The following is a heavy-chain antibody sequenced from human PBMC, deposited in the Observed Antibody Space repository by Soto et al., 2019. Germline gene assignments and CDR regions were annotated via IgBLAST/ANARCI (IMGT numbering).Heavy chain of an antibody. D-gene: IGHD5-12*01. Sequence: EVQLLESGGGLVQPGGSLRLSCAASGFILSSRAMTWVRQAPGKGLEWVSLIKARGDATYYVDAVKGRFTISRDISKNALYYQMNSLRAEDTALYYSAIGSYYPPEYYYYGVDVWGQGTTVIVSS. V-gene: IGHV3-23*01. CDR1: GFILSSRA. CDR3: AIGSYYPPEYYYYGVDV. CDR2: IKARGDAT. J-gene: IGHJ6*02.